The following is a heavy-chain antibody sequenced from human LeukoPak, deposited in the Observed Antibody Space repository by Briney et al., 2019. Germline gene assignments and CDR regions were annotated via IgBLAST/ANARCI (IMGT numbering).Heavy chain of an antibody. D-gene: IGHD6-13*01. Sequence: ASVKVSCKASGYTFTSYGINWVRQAPGQGLEWMGWMNPNNGNTDYAQKFQGRVTMTRNTSISTAYMALSSLRSEDPAVYYCARDGLVAAAGAITGYYYMDVWGEGTTVTISS. CDR3: ARDGLVAAAGAITGYYYMDV. J-gene: IGHJ6*03. CDR2: MNPNNGNT. CDR1: GYTFTSYG. V-gene: IGHV1-8*01.